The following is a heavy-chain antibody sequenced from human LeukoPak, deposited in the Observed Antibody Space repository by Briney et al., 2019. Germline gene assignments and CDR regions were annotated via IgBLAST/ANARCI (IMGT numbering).Heavy chain of an antibody. J-gene: IGHJ6*03. D-gene: IGHD3-10*01. V-gene: IGHV3-30*04. CDR1: GSTFRNHA. Sequence: PGKSLRLSCAASGSTFRNHAIHWVRQAPGKGLEWVTVISHDGTNDYYRDSVKGRFTISRDNSKISVVLQMNNLSPDDTAVYFCVGSPAYYCMDVWGKGTTVTVSS. CDR2: ISHDGTND. CDR3: VGSPAYYCMDV.